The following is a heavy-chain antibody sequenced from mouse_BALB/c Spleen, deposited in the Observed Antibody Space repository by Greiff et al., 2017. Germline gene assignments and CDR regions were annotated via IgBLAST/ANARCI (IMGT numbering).Heavy chain of an antibody. J-gene: IGHJ2*01. Sequence: EVKLQESGGGLVQPGGSMKLSCVASGFTFSNYWMNWVRQSPEKGLEWVAEIRLKSNNYATHYAESVKGRFTISRDDSKSSVYLQMNNLRAEDTGIYYCTRGDYYYGSSYFDYWGQGTTLTVSS. D-gene: IGHD1-1*01. CDR2: IRLKSNNYAT. CDR1: GFTFSNYW. CDR3: TRGDYYYGSSYFDY. V-gene: IGHV6-6*02.